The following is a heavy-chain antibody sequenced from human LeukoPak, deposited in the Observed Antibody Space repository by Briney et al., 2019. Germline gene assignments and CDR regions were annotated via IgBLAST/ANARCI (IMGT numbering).Heavy chain of an antibody. CDR1: GYTFTIYG. V-gene: IGHV1-18*01. CDR2: ISAYNGNT. CDR3: AREHILTGCYMCDY. J-gene: IGHJ4*02. Sequence: ASVTVSCTASGYTFTIYGISWVRQAPGQGLEWMGWISAYNGNTTYSQKLQGRVTMTTDTSTSTAYMELRSLRSDDAAVYYGAREHILTGCYMCDYWGQGTLVTVSS. D-gene: IGHD3-9*01.